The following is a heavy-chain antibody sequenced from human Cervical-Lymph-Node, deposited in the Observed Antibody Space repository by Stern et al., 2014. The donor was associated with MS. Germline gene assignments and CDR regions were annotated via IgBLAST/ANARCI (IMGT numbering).Heavy chain of an antibody. CDR3: AREGEVSSYYFDY. CDR1: GGSIRSGGHL. J-gene: IGHJ4*02. V-gene: IGHV4-31*03. D-gene: IGHD3-10*01. CDR2: IYYSGST. Sequence: QVQLQESGPGLVKPSQTLSLTCTVSGGSIRSGGHLWSWIRQHPGKGLEWIGYIYYSGSTYYNPSLKSRASISVDTSKNQLSLKLSSVTAADTAVYYCAREGEVSSYYFDYWGQGTLVTVSS.